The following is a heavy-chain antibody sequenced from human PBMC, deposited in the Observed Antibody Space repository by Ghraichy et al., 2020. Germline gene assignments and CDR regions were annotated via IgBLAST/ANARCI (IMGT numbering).Heavy chain of an antibody. J-gene: IGHJ4*02. CDR1: GFTFSSYS. CDR2: ISSSSSYI. V-gene: IGHV3-21*01. CDR3: AREDYGGNSVIFDY. D-gene: IGHD4-23*01. Sequence: GGSLRLSCAASGFTFSSYSLNWVRQAPGKGLEWVSSISSSSSYIYYADSVKGRFTISRDNAKNSLYLQMNSLRAEDTAVYYCAREDYGGNSVIFDYWGQGTLVTVSS.